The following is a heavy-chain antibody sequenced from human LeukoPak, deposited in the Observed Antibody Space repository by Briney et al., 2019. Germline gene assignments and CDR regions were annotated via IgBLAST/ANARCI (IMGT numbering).Heavy chain of an antibody. CDR3: VEGSVAGTTRYNWLDA. V-gene: IGHV3-30*02. CDR2: IQYDGSHK. D-gene: IGHD6-19*01. Sequence: GGSLRLSCAASGFTFSNYAMHWVRQAPGKGLQWVAFIQYDGSHKYYSDSVKGRFTLSRDNPKNTLNLQMNSLRAEDTAMYYCVEGSVAGTTRYNWLDAWGQGTLVTVFS. CDR1: GFTFSNYA. J-gene: IGHJ5*02.